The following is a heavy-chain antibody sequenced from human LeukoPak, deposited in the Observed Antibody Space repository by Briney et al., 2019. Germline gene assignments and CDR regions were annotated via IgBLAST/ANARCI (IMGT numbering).Heavy chain of an antibody. D-gene: IGHD1-7*01. J-gene: IGHJ4*02. V-gene: IGHV3-23*01. CDR2: ISGSGGST. CDR3: AKARAVNWNYPFDY. Sequence: GGSLRLSCAASGFTFSSYAVSWVRQAPGKGLEWVSAISGSGGSTYYADSVKGRFTISRDNSKNTLYLQMNSLRAEDTAVYYCAKARAVNWNYPFDYWGQGTLVTVSS. CDR1: GFTFSSYA.